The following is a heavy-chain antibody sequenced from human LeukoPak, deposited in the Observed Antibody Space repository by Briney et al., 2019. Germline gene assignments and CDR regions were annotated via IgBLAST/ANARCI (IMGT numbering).Heavy chain of an antibody. Sequence: GSSVKVSCKASGGTFSSYAISWVRQAPGQGLEWMGGIIPIFGTANYAQKFQGRVTITTDESTSTAYMELSSLRSEDTAVYYSARDARFLDHSAGFDPWGQGTLVTVSS. D-gene: IGHD3-3*01. CDR1: GGTFSSYA. CDR3: ARDARFLDHSAGFDP. CDR2: IIPIFGTA. V-gene: IGHV1-69*05. J-gene: IGHJ5*02.